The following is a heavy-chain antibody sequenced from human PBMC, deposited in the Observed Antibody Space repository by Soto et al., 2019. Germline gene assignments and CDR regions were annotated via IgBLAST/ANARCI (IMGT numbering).Heavy chain of an antibody. V-gene: IGHV4-61*01. CDR3: ARGLGFGYYYYHLAL. J-gene: IGHJ6*02. D-gene: IGHD3-10*01. CDR1: GDCVTSVCGY. CDR2: IYYSGSA. Sequence: SETRSLTCTVSGDCVTSVCGYWSCIPQLPGKGLEWIGDIYYSGSADYNPALWSRVTISIDTSKNQFSLKLTSLPAADTAVYYCARGLGFGYYYYHLALWGQGATLTVSS.